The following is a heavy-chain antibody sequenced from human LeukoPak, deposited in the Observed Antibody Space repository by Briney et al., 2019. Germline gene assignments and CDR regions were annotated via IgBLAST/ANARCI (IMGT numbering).Heavy chain of an antibody. CDR1: GGSISSYY. D-gene: IGHD1-26*01. V-gene: IGHV4-59*01. CDR2: IYYSGST. Sequence: SETLSLTCTVSGGSISSYYWSWIRQPPGKGLEWIGYIYYSGSTNYNPSLKSRVTISVDTSKNQFSLKLSSVTAADTAVYYCAREGPLTRELLPYYYGMDVWGQGTTVTVSS. CDR3: AREGPLTRELLPYYYGMDV. J-gene: IGHJ6*02.